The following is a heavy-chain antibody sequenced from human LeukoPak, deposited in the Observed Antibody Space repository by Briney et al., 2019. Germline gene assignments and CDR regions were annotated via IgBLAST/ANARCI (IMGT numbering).Heavy chain of an antibody. CDR3: TTAAYYSLGYFDY. V-gene: IGHV3-15*01. CDR2: IKSKTDGGTT. D-gene: IGHD3-22*01. J-gene: IGHJ4*02. CDR1: GFTFSNAW. Sequence: GGSLRLSCAASGFTFSNAWMSWVRQAPGKGLEWVGRIKSKTDGGTTDYAAPVKGRFTISRDDSKNTLYLQMNSLKTEDTAVYYCTTAAYYSLGYFDYWGQGTLVSVSS.